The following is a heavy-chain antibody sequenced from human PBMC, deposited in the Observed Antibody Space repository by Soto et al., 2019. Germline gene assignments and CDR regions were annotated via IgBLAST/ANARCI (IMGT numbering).Heavy chain of an antibody. CDR3: ARFNHFDY. J-gene: IGHJ4*02. CDR1: GGSVNSATYY. CDR2: IYYSGST. V-gene: IGHV4-61*01. Sequence: PSETLSLTCTVSGGSVNSATYYWSWIRQPPGKGLEWIGYIYYSGSTNYNPSLKSRVTISVDTSKNQFSLKLTSVTAADTAVYFCARFNHFDYWGQGTLVTVSS.